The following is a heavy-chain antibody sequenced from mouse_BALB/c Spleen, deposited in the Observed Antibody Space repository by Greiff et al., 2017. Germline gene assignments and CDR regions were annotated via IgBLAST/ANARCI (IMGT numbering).Heavy chain of an antibody. Sequence: EVKLVESGPGLVKPSQSLSLTCSVTGYSITSGYYWNWIRQFPGNKLEWMGYISYDGSNNYNPSLKNRISITRDTSKNQFFLKLNSVTTEDTATYYCAREPIPYAMDYWGQGTSVTVSS. J-gene: IGHJ4*01. CDR2: ISYDGSN. V-gene: IGHV3-6*02. CDR1: GYSITSGYY. CDR3: AREPIPYAMDY.